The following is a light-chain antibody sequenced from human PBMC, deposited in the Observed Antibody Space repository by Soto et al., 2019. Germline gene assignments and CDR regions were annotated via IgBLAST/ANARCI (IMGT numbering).Light chain of an antibody. J-gene: IGKJ3*01. Sequence: EIVLTQSPGTLSLSPGERATLSCRASQSVSSSYLAWYQQKPGQAPRLLIYGASSRATGIPDRFSGSGSGTDITRTISRLKAEECAVYIYQAHGTSPGTVGRGTKVDIK. CDR1: QSVSSSY. CDR3: QAHGTSPGT. V-gene: IGKV3-20*01. CDR2: GAS.